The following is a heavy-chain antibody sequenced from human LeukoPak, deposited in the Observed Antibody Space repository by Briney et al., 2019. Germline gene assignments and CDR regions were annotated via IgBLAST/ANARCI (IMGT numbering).Heavy chain of an antibody. D-gene: IGHD2-15*01. Sequence: ASVKVSCKTSGYPFVDFGITWVRQAPGQGLEWMGWISAFSGDTNYAQKLQGRVTMTRDTSTSTVYMELRRLRSDDTAVYYCGRDIRSDGRPADYWGQGALVTVSS. J-gene: IGHJ4*02. CDR2: ISAFSGDT. CDR3: GRDIRSDGRPADY. CDR1: GYPFVDFG. V-gene: IGHV1-18*01.